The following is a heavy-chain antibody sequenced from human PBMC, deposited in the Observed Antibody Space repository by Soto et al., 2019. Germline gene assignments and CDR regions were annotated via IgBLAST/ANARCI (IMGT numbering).Heavy chain of an antibody. CDR3: ARSRSSGPGYDY. D-gene: IGHD6-19*01. CDR2: INPSGGST. J-gene: IGHJ4*02. CDR1: GYTFTSYY. Sequence: QVQLVQSGAEVKKPGASVKVSCKASGYTFTSYYMHWVRQAPGQGLEWMGIINPSGGSTSYTQKFQGRVTMTRDTSTRTVFMELSSLRSEDTAVYYCARSRSSGPGYDYWGQGTPVTVSS. V-gene: IGHV1-46*01.